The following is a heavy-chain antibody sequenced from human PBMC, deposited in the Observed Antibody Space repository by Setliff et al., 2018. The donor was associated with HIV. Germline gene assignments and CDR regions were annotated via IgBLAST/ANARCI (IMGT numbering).Heavy chain of an antibody. CDR1: GYSISNGSY. CDR2: ISHTGSA. CDR3: ARGGSAVLPLDY. D-gene: IGHD6-25*01. Sequence: SETLSLPFSVSGYSISNGSYWGCIRQSPGKKLECIAKISHTGSAIYSASFKSPATMSLERSKDQFSLSLGSVTAADTAVYYCARGGSAVLPLDYWGQGTPVTVSS. V-gene: IGHV4-38-2*02. J-gene: IGHJ4*02.